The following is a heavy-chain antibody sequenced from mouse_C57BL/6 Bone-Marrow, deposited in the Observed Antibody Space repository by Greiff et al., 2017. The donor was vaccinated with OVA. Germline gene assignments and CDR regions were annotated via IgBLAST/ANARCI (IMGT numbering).Heavy chain of an antibody. CDR1: GFTFSDYG. CDR2: ISSGSSTI. Sequence: EVMLVESGGGLVKPGGSLQLSCAASGFTFSDYGMHWVRQAPEKGLEWVAYISSGSSTIYYADTVKGRFTISRDNAKNTLFLQMTSLRSEDTAMYYCARRLYFDYWGQGTTLTVSS. CDR3: ARRLYFDY. V-gene: IGHV5-17*01. J-gene: IGHJ2*01.